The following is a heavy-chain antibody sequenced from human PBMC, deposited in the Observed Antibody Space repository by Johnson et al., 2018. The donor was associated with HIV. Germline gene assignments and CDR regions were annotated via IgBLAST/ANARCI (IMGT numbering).Heavy chain of an antibody. CDR3: AKDLSHYEYVWGSYPNGFDI. J-gene: IGHJ3*02. CDR1: GFTVSTNY. V-gene: IGHV3-33*03. CDR2: IWYDGSNK. D-gene: IGHD3-16*02. Sequence: LVESGGGLVQPGGSLRLSCASGFTVSTNYMSWVRQAPGKGLEWVAVIWYDGSNKYYADSVKGRFTISRDNAKNSLYLQMNSLRAEDTAVYYCAKDLSHYEYVWGSYPNGFDIWGQGTMVSVSS.